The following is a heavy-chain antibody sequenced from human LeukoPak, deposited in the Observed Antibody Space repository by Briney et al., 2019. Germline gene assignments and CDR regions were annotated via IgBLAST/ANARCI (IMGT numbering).Heavy chain of an antibody. D-gene: IGHD2-8*01. CDR1: GYTFTSYD. J-gene: IGHJ5*02. Sequence: GASVKVSCKASGYTFTSYDINWVRQATGQGLEWMGWMNPNSGNTGYAQKFQGRVTMTRNTSISTAYMELSSLRSEDTAVYYCARKYRTSNWFDPWGQGTLVTVSS. CDR3: ARKYRTSNWFDP. V-gene: IGHV1-8*01. CDR2: MNPNSGNT.